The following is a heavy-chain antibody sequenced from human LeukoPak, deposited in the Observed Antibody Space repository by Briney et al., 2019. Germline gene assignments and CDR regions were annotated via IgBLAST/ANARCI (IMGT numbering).Heavy chain of an antibody. V-gene: IGHV3-30*02. J-gene: IGHJ4*02. D-gene: IGHD3-10*01. Sequence: PGGSLRLSCAASGFTFSSYGMHWVRQAPGKGLEWVAFIRYDGSNKYYADSVKGRFTISRDNSKNTLYLQMNSLRAEDTAVYYCAKVRGVIHAYYFDYWGQGTLVTVSS. CDR1: GFTFSSYG. CDR2: IRYDGSNK. CDR3: AKVRGVIHAYYFDY.